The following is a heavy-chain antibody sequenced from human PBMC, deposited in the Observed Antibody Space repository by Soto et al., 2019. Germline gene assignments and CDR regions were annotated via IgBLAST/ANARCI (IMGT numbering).Heavy chain of an antibody. CDR1: GGFVSSGSYY. J-gene: IGHJ3*02. CDR2: MSHSGGT. D-gene: IGHD1-1*01. V-gene: IGHV4-34*01. Sequence: QVQLQQWGAGLLKPSETLSLTCAVYGGFVSSGSYYWSWIRQPQGKGLEWIGEMSHSGGTHFNPSLTSRVTISVDTSKNQFSLKMSSVTAADTALYYCARVERGTATTVVDAFDIWGPGTMVTVSS. CDR3: ARVERGTATTVVDAFDI.